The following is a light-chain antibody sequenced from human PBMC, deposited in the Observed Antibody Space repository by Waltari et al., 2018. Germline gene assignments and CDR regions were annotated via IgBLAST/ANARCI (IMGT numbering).Light chain of an antibody. CDR2: DVT. V-gene: IGLV2-14*03. J-gene: IGLJ1*01. CDR1: TNDVGGYNF. CDR3: HSYTGSRTYV. Sequence: QSALTQPASVSGSPGQSITIFCTGTTNDVGGYNFVSWYPHHPGKAPKLIIYDVTKLPSGVSTRFSGSKSGNTASRTISALQAEDEADYYCHSYTGSRTYVFGTGTKVTVL.